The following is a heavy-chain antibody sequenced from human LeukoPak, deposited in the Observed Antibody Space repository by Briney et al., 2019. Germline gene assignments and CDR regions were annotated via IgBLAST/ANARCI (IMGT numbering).Heavy chain of an antibody. J-gene: IGHJ4*02. Sequence: SETLSLTCTVSGGSISSYYWSWIRQPPGKGLEWIGYIYYSGSTNYNPSLKSRVTISVDTSKNQFSLKLSSVTAADTAVYYCARHLYGGNSGYYFDYWGQGTLVTVSS. CDR2: IYYSGST. CDR1: GGSISSYY. V-gene: IGHV4-59*01. CDR3: ARHLYGGNSGYYFDY. D-gene: IGHD4-23*01.